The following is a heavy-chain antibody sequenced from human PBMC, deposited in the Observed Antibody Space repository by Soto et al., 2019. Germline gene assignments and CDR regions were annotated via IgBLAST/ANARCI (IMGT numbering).Heavy chain of an antibody. J-gene: IGHJ3*02. CDR2: MNPNSGNT. CDR1: GYTFTSYD. D-gene: IGHD2-2*01. CDR3: AREYQLLHDAFDI. V-gene: IGHV1-8*01. Sequence: ASVKVSCTASGYTFTSYDINWVRQATGQGLEWMGWMNPNSGNTGYAQKFQGRVTMTRNTSISTAYMELSSLRSEDTAVYYCAREYQLLHDAFDIWGQGTMVTVSS.